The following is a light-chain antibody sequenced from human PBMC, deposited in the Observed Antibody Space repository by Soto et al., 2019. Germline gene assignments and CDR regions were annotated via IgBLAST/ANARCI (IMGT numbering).Light chain of an antibody. Sequence: DIQMTQSPSSLSASVGDRVTITCQASQDISNYLNWYQQKLGKAPKLLIYDASNLETGVPSRFSGSGSGTDFTFTISSLQPEDIATYYCQQYSHLITFGQGTRLGI. J-gene: IGKJ5*01. CDR1: QDISNY. CDR2: DAS. CDR3: QQYSHLIT. V-gene: IGKV1-33*01.